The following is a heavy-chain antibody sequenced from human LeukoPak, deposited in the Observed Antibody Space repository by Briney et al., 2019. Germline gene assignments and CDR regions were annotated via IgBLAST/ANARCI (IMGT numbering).Heavy chain of an antibody. J-gene: IGHJ4*02. V-gene: IGHV3-23*01. CDR1: GFTFSNYA. D-gene: IGHD4-17*01. Sequence: GGSLRLSCAASGFTFSNYAMSWVRQAPGKGLEWVSVISGNGGSTYYAASVKGRFTISRDNSKNTPYLQMNSLGAEDTAVYYCAKRSAVTTDYWGQGTLVTVSS. CDR3: AKRSAVTTDY. CDR2: ISGNGGST.